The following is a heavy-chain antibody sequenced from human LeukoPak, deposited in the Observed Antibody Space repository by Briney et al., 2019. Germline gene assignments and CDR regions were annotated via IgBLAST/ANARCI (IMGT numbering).Heavy chain of an antibody. CDR2: IYHSGST. Sequence: SETLSLTCTVSGYSISSGYYWGWIRQPPGKGLEWIGSIYHSGSTYYNPSLKSRVTISVDTSKNQFSLKLGPVTAADTAVYYCARRDSYSSGYYYFDYWGQGTLVTVSS. J-gene: IGHJ4*02. D-gene: IGHD3-22*01. V-gene: IGHV4-38-2*02. CDR3: ARRDSYSSGYYYFDY. CDR1: GYSISSGYY.